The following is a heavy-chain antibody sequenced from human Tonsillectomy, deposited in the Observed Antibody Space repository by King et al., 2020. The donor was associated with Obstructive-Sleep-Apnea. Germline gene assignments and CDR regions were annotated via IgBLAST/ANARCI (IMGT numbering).Heavy chain of an antibody. Sequence: VQLVESGGGLVQPGGFLRLSCSGSGFRFSDYAMHWVRQAPGKRLEYGSSLSYNGNTIYYADSVKGRFTISRDNSKNTLYLQMSSLRVEDTAFYYCIKDPRRDGYNWFDYWGQGTLVTVSS. CDR2: LSYNGNTI. V-gene: IGHV3-64D*09. D-gene: IGHD5-24*01. CDR3: IKDPRRDGYNWFDY. CDR1: GFRFSDYA. J-gene: IGHJ4*02.